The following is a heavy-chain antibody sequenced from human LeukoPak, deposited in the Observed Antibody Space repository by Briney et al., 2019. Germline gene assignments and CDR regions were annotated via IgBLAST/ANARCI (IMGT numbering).Heavy chain of an antibody. D-gene: IGHD3-22*01. CDR1: GGSISSYY. V-gene: IGHV4-59*01. J-gene: IGHJ4*02. CDR3: ARDEGSSGYSFDY. CDR2: IYHSGST. Sequence: PSETLSLTCTVSGGSISSYYWSWIRQPPGKGLEWIGYIYHSGSTKFNPSLKSRVTISVDTSKNQFSLKLSSVTAADTAVYYCARDEGSSGYSFDYWGQGTLVTVSS.